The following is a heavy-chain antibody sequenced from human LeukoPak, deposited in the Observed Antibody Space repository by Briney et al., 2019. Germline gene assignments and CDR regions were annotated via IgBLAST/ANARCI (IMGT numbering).Heavy chain of an antibody. Sequence: GASVKVSCKAFGYTFTSNYMHWVRQAPGKGLEWMGGFDPEDGETIYAQKFQGRVTMTEDTSTDTAYMELSSLRSEDTAVYYCSVPAAGTGSTFHYWGQGTLVTVSS. CDR1: GYTFTSNY. J-gene: IGHJ4*02. CDR3: SVPAAGTGSTFHY. D-gene: IGHD6-13*01. CDR2: FDPEDGET. V-gene: IGHV1-24*01.